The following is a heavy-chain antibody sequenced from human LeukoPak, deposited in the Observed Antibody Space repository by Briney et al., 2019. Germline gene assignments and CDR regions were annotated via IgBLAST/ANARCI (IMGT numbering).Heavy chain of an antibody. D-gene: IGHD3/OR15-3a*01. V-gene: IGHV3-74*01. J-gene: IGHJ3*02. Sequence: GGSLRLSCSASGFSLNSFLMHWVRQAPGKWLVWVSRINSDGRSTSYADSVRGRFTISRDNAKNTLYLQMTSLRAEDTAVYYCAREGLGDGFDMWGQGTMVTVSS. CDR1: GFSLNSFL. CDR3: AREGLGDGFDM. CDR2: INSDGRST.